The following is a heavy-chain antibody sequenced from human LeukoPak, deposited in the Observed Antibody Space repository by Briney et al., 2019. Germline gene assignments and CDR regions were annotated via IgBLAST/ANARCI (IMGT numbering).Heavy chain of an antibody. J-gene: IGHJ5*02. CDR1: GGSISGGGYY. D-gene: IGHD3-10*01. CDR2: ISYSGST. CDR3: ARKGPYGSGSGFDP. Sequence: SQTLALSCTVSGGSISGGGYYWSWLRQPPGKGLEWIGYISYSGSTYYNPSLKSRVTISIDTSNNQFSLKLSSVTAADTAVYYCARKGPYGSGSGFDPWGQGTLVTVSS. V-gene: IGHV4-30-4*01.